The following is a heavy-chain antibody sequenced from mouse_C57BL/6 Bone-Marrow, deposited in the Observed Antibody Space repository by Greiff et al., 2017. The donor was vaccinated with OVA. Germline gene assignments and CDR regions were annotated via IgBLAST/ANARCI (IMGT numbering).Heavy chain of an antibody. Sequence: EVKLVESGGGFVQPGRSLRLSCAASGFTFSDFYMEWVRQAPGKGLEWIAASRNKADDNTTEYSASVKGRFTVSRDTSPTILYLQMNALRAEDTAIYYCARDGGYDYGGALSMDYWGQGTSVTVSS. J-gene: IGHJ4*01. D-gene: IGHD2-4*01. CDR2: SRNKADDNTT. V-gene: IGHV7-1*01. CDR1: GFTFSDFY. CDR3: ARDGGYDYGGALSMDY.